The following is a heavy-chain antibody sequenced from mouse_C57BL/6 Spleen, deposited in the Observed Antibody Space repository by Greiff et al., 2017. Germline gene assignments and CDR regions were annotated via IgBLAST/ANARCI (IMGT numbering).Heavy chain of an antibody. CDR2: INPSDGET. J-gene: IGHJ3*01. D-gene: IGHD2-2*01. CDR1: GYTFTNYW. CDR3: ARGYGYGWFAY. Sequence: VQLQQPGAELVRPGSSVKLSCKASGYTFTNYWMDWVKQRPGQGLEWIGNINPSDGETNYNQKFKDKATLTVDKSSSTAYMQLSSLTSEDSAVYYCARGYGYGWFAYWGQGTLVTVSA. V-gene: IGHV1-61*01.